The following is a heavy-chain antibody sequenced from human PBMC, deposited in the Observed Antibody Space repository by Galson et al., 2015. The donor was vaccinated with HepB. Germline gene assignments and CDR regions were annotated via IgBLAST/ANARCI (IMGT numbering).Heavy chain of an antibody. Sequence: QSGAEVKKPGESLRISCKGSGYSFTNYWITWVRQMPGKGLEWMGRIDPSDSYTDYSPSFQGHVTISPDKSISTAYLQWSSLKASDTAMYYCARHYRDSSGSWDYWGQGTLVIVSA. V-gene: IGHV5-10-1*01. D-gene: IGHD3-22*01. CDR2: IDPSDSYT. CDR1: GYSFTNYW. CDR3: ARHYRDSSGSWDY. J-gene: IGHJ4*02.